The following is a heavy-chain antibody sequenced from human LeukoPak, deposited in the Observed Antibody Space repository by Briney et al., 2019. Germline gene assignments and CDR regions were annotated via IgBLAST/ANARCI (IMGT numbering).Heavy chain of an antibody. Sequence: GGSLRLSCAASGFTFSSYAMHWVRQAPGKGLEWVAVISYDGSNKYYADSVKGRFTISRDNSKNTLYLQMNSLRAEDTAVYYCARGQVVRGVTPLDYWGQGTLVTVSS. V-gene: IGHV3-30*04. CDR3: ARGQVVRGVTPLDY. CDR2: ISYDGSNK. J-gene: IGHJ4*02. D-gene: IGHD3-10*01. CDR1: GFTFSSYA.